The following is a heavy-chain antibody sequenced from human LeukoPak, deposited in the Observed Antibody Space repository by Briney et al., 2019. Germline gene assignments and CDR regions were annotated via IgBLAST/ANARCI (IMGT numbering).Heavy chain of an antibody. Sequence: PGGSLRLSCAASGFTFSSYSMNWVRQAPGKGLEWVSSISSGSSYIYYADSVKGRFTISRDNAKNSLYLQMNSLRAEDSAVYYCTKHSSPDYWGQGTLVTVSS. J-gene: IGHJ4*02. D-gene: IGHD6-13*01. CDR2: ISSGSSYI. CDR3: TKHSSPDY. V-gene: IGHV3-21*01. CDR1: GFTFSSYS.